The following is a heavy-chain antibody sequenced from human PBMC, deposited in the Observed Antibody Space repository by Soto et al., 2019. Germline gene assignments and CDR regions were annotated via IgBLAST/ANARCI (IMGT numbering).Heavy chain of an antibody. V-gene: IGHV3-33*01. J-gene: IGHJ4*02. CDR1: GFTFSSYG. CDR2: IWYDGSNK. CDR3: ARTETIAVAGLDY. Sequence: QVQLVESGGGVVQPGRSLRLSCAASGFTFSSYGMHWVRQAPGKGLEWVAVIWYDGSNKYYADSVKGRFTISRDNSNNTLYLKMNSLRAEDTAVYYCARTETIAVAGLDYWGQGTLVTVSS. D-gene: IGHD6-19*01.